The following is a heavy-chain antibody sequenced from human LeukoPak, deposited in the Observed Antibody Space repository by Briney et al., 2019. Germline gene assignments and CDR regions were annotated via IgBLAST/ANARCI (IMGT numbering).Heavy chain of an antibody. V-gene: IGHV1-58*02. CDR3: AADDLTRGY. Sequence: GTSVKVSCRASGFTFTNSAIQWVRQARGQRLEWIGWIVVGGGNTNYAQKFQERVTITRDMSTSTAYMELNSLRFEDTAVYYCAADDLTRGYWGQGTLVTVSS. J-gene: IGHJ4*02. CDR2: IVVGGGNT. CDR1: GFTFTNSA.